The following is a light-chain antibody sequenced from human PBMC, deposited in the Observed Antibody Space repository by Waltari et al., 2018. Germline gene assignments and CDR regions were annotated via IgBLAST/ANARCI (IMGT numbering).Light chain of an antibody. CDR1: EGITND. V-gene: IGKV1-NL1*01. CDR3: QHYYRSPHN. Sequence: DIQMTQSPSSLTASVGDRVTITCRESEGITNDLAWYQQKPGETPKLLIHEASSLQSGIPSRFSGSGSGTDFTLTISSLQSEDFATYYCQHYYRSPHNFGQGTKVEV. J-gene: IGKJ2*01. CDR2: EAS.